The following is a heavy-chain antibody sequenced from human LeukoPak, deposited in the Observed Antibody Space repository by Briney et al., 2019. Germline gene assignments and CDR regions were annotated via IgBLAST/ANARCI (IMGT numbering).Heavy chain of an antibody. CDR1: GFTFSSYW. V-gene: IGHV3-23*01. CDR2: ISGSGGST. D-gene: IGHD2-2*01. CDR3: AKDVTFGPSPEYPDY. Sequence: PGGSLRLSCAGSGFTFSSYWMHWVRQAPGKGLEWVSAISGSGGSTYYADSVKGRFTISRDNSKNTLYLQMNSLRAEDTAVYYCAKDVTFGPSPEYPDYWGQGTLVTVSS. J-gene: IGHJ4*02.